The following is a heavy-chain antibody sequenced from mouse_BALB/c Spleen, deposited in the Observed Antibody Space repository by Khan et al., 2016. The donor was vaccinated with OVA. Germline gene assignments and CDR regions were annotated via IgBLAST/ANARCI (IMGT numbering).Heavy chain of an antibody. CDR1: GDSITSGF. Sequence: EVQLVESGPCLVKPSQTLSLTCSVTGDSITSGFWNWIRKFPGNKFEYMGYVTYSGNTYYNPSLKSRISITRDTSKSQYYLQLNSVTTEDTATYFCARSYGSWAMDYWGQGTSVTVSS. CDR2: VTYSGNT. CDR3: ARSYGSWAMDY. J-gene: IGHJ4*01. D-gene: IGHD1-1*01. V-gene: IGHV3-8*02.